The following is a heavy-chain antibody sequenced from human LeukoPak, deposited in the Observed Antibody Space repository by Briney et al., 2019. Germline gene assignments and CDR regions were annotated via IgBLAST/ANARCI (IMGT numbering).Heavy chain of an antibody. CDR3: AREGYYAFDI. CDR2: ISHDGSNQ. Sequence: GGSLRLSCAASGFTFSNFGIHWVRQAPGKGLEWVALISHDGSNQYYPDSVKGRFTISRDNSENTLSLHMNSLRAEDTAMYYCAREGYYAFDIWGQGTMVTVSP. J-gene: IGHJ3*02. D-gene: IGHD3-22*01. CDR1: GFTFSNFG. V-gene: IGHV3-30-3*01.